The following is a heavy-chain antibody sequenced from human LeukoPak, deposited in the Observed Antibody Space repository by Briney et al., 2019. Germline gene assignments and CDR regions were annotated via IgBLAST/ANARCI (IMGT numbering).Heavy chain of an antibody. CDR1: GFTFSSYA. V-gene: IGHV3-23*01. J-gene: IGHJ4*02. CDR3: AKLDLSHLYSSGYLDS. D-gene: IGHD6-19*01. CDR2: IGASGPST. Sequence: GGSLRLSCAASGFTFSSYAMSWVRQAPGKGLERVSGIGASGPSTFFADSVKGRFAISRDNSKKTLYLQMNRLRGDDTAVYYCAKLDLSHLYSSGYLDSWGQGTLVTVSS.